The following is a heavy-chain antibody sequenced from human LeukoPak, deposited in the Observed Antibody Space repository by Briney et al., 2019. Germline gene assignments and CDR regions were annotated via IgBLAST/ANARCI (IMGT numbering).Heavy chain of an antibody. CDR3: ARDAVITFGGTRGWFDP. D-gene: IGHD3-16*01. Sequence: ASVKVSFKASGYTFNSYGISWVRQAPGRGLEWVGWISGYSGDTNYAQKIQGRVTMTTDTSTSTAYMELRSLRSDDTAVYYCARDAVITFGGTRGWFDPWGQGTLVIVSS. CDR1: GYTFNSYG. CDR2: ISGYSGDT. J-gene: IGHJ5*02. V-gene: IGHV1-18*01.